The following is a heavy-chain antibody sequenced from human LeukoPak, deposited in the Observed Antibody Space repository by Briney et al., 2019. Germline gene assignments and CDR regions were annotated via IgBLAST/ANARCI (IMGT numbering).Heavy chain of an antibody. Sequence: GGSLRLSCAASGFTVSDTYMNWVRQAPGKWLEWVSVIHSGGRTYYADSVKGRFTISRDSSKNTLYLQMSSLRADDTAVYYCARDIDWGHAWNYWGQGTLVIVSS. CDR2: IHSGGRT. J-gene: IGHJ4*02. CDR3: ARDIDWGHAWNY. D-gene: IGHD7-27*01. CDR1: GFTVSDTY. V-gene: IGHV3-53*05.